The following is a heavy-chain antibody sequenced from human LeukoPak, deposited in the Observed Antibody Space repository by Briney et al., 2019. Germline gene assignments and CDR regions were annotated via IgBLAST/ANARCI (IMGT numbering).Heavy chain of an antibody. CDR2: IKQDGSEK. V-gene: IGHV3-7*01. CDR3: ARDLISGYGKDY. Sequence: GGSLKLSCAASGFTFSTYWMSWVRRAPGKGLEWVANIKQDGSEKYYVDSVKGRFTISRDNAKNSLYLQMNTLRPEDTAVYYCARDLISGYGKDYWGQGTLVTVSS. J-gene: IGHJ4*02. D-gene: IGHD5-12*01. CDR1: GFTFSTYW.